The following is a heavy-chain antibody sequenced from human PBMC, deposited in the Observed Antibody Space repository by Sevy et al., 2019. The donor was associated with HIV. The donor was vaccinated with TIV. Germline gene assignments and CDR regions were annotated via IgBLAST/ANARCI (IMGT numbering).Heavy chain of an antibody. CDR2: IKQDGSEK. Sequence: GGSLRLSCAASGFTFSSYWMSWVRQAPGKGLEWVANIKQDGSEKYYVDSVKGRFTISRDNAKNSLYLQMNSLRAEDTAVYYCAREGYYGNYCDYMDVWGKGTTVTVSS. V-gene: IGHV3-7*03. CDR1: GFTFSSYW. J-gene: IGHJ6*03. CDR3: AREGYYGNYCDYMDV. D-gene: IGHD3-3*01.